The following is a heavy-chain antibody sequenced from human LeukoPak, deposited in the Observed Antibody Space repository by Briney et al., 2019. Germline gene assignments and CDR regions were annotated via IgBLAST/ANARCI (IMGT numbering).Heavy chain of an antibody. D-gene: IGHD7-27*01. CDR3: AKGESNWDYYFDY. CDR2: ISSSGGST. CDR1: GFTYSSYA. V-gene: IGHV3-23*01. Sequence: GGSLRLSCAASGFTYSSYAMSWVRQAPGKGLEWVSAISSSGGSTYYADSVKGRFSISRDNSKNTLFLQMNSLRAEDTAVYYCAKGESNWDYYFDYWGQGTLVTVSS. J-gene: IGHJ4*02.